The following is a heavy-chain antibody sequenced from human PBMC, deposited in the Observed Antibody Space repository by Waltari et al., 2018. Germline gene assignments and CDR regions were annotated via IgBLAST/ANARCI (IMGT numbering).Heavy chain of an antibody. CDR3: ARDGSSIPYYDSPTYYMDV. CDR1: GYTFTGYY. D-gene: IGHD3-22*01. Sequence: QVQLVQSGAEVKKPGASVKVSCKASGYTFTGYYMHWVRQAPGQGREWMGWINPNGGGTNYAPKLQGRATTTSDTSISTAHMELSRLRSDDTAVYCCARDGSSIPYYDSPTYYMDVWGKGTTVTVSS. V-gene: IGHV1-2*02. CDR2: INPNGGGT. J-gene: IGHJ6*03.